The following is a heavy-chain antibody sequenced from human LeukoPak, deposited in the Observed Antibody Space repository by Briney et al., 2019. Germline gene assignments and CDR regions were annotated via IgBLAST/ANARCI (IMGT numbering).Heavy chain of an antibody. J-gene: IGHJ4*02. Sequence: SETLSLTCTVSDGSISSYYWSWIRQPAGKGLEWVGRIYSSGSTNDNPSLKSRVTMSVDTPKNQFSLKLTSVTAADTAVYYCARARSGSLDYWGQGTLVTVSS. CDR2: IYSSGST. D-gene: IGHD1-26*01. V-gene: IGHV4-4*07. CDR1: DGSISSYY. CDR3: ARARSGSLDY.